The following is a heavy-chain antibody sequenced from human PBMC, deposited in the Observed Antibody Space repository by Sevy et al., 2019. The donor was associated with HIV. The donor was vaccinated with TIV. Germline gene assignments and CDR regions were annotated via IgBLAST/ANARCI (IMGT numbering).Heavy chain of an antibody. Sequence: GESLKISCEASGFTFSKYSMSWVRQAPGKGLEWVSTFSFGCGRINYADSVKGRFTISRDDSKNTLYLQMNSLRAEDTAVYYCAREGCTKPHDYWGQGTLVTVSP. V-gene: IGHV3-23*01. D-gene: IGHD2-8*01. CDR3: AREGCTKPHDY. CDR2: FSFGCGRI. J-gene: IGHJ4*02. CDR1: GFTFSKYS.